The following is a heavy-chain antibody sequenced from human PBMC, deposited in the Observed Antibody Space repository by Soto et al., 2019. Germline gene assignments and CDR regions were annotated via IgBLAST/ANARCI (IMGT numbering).Heavy chain of an antibody. Sequence: ASVKVSCKASGYTFTTYGINWVRQAPGQGLEWMGWVSPDGGRTSYAQKFQGRVTMTRDTSTSTVYMELSSLRSEDTAVYYCATRDPGHYWGQGTLVTVSS. CDR1: GYTFTTYG. CDR3: ATRDPGHY. CDR2: VSPDGGRT. V-gene: IGHV1-46*01. J-gene: IGHJ4*02.